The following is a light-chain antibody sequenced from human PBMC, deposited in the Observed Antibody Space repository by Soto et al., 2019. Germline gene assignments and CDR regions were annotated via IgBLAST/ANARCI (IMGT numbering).Light chain of an antibody. J-gene: IGLJ2*01. V-gene: IGLV1-47*01. Sequence: QSVLTQPPSAYGTPGQRVTISCSGSSSNIGSNYVYWYQQLPGTAPKLLIYRNNQRPSGVPDRFSGSKSGTSASLAISGLRSEDEADYYCAAWDDSLSGQVVFGGGTQLTVL. CDR3: AAWDDSLSGQVV. CDR2: RNN. CDR1: SSNIGSNY.